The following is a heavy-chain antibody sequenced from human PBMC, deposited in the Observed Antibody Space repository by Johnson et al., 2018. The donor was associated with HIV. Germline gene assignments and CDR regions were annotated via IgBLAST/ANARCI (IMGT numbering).Heavy chain of an antibody. Sequence: QVQLVESGGGVVQPGRSLRLSCAASGFTFSSYALHWVRQAPGKGLEWVAVISYDGSNTYYADSVKGRFTISRDNAKNSLYLQMNSLRAEDTALYYCAREERHAFDIWGQGTMVTVSS. V-gene: IGHV3-30*04. CDR2: ISYDGSNT. CDR3: AREERHAFDI. CDR1: GFTFSSYA. J-gene: IGHJ3*02.